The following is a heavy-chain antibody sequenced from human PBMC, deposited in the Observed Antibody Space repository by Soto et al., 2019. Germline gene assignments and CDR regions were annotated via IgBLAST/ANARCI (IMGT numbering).Heavy chain of an antibody. CDR1: GGSINSIY. CDR2: IYYSGST. V-gene: IGHV4-59*01. J-gene: IGHJ4*02. CDR3: ARGNTRPAY. Sequence: SQTLSLTWSVAGGSINSIYWSWIRQPPGKGLEWIGYIYYSGSTTYNPSLKSRVTISVDASKNQFSLKLDSVTAADTAVYYCARGNTRPAYWGQGTLVTVSS. D-gene: IGHD2-2*01.